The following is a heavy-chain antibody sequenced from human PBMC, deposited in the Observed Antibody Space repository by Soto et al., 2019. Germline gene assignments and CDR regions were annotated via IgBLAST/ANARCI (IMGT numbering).Heavy chain of an antibody. Sequence: SETLSLTCTVSGGSISSYYWTWLRQPPGTGLEWIGYISSSGSTYYNPSLRSRLTISLDTSGNQFSLTLSSVTAADTALYYCAGSPNQYCFDYWGQGTLVTVSS. CDR1: GGSISSYY. V-gene: IGHV4-4*09. CDR3: AGSPNQYCFDY. J-gene: IGHJ4*02. CDR2: ISSSGST. D-gene: IGHD1-26*01.